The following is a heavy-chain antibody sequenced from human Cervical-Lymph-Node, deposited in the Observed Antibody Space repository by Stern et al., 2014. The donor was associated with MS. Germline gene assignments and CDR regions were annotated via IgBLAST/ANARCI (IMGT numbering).Heavy chain of an antibody. J-gene: IGHJ4*02. D-gene: IGHD2-2*01. Sequence: VQPVESGGGVVQPGRSLRLSCEASGFRFSSYAMHWVRQAPGKGLEWVAVISYDGTTKYYADSVKGRFTISRDNSKNSLYLELNSLRAEDTALYYCARLHRSWYAYDHWGQGSLVAVSS. CDR2: ISYDGTTK. CDR3: ARLHRSWYAYDH. CDR1: GFRFSSYA. V-gene: IGHV3-30*01.